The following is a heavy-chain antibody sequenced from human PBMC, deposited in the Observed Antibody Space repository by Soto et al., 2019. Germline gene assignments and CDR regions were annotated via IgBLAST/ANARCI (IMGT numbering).Heavy chain of an antibody. D-gene: IGHD6-6*01. Sequence: PSETLSLTCAVYGGSFSGYYWSWIRQPPGKGLEWIGEINHSGSTNYNPSLKSRVTISVDTSKNQFSLKLSSVTAADTAVYCCVGSSGYWGQGTLVTVS. CDR2: INHSGST. CDR3: VGSSGY. CDR1: GGSFSGYY. V-gene: IGHV4-34*01. J-gene: IGHJ4*02.